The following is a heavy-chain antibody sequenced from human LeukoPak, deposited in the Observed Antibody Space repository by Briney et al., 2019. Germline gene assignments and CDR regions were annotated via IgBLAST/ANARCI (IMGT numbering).Heavy chain of an antibody. CDR3: ASEMFGESGGY. V-gene: IGHV4-4*02. Sequence: SETLSLTCAVSGGSISSSNWWRWVRQPPGKGLEWIGEIYHSGSTNYNPSLKSRVTISVDKSKNQFSLKLSSVTAADTAVYYCASEMFGESGGYWGQGTLVTVS. J-gene: IGHJ4*02. CDR1: GGSISSSNW. D-gene: IGHD3-10*02. CDR2: IYHSGST.